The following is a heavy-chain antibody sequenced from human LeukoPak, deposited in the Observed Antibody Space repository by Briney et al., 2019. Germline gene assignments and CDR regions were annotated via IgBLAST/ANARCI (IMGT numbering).Heavy chain of an antibody. V-gene: IGHV4-34*01. CDR1: GGSFSGYY. D-gene: IGHD3-10*01. CDR2: INHSGST. CDR3: TRGLWFGELSVAFDI. J-gene: IGHJ3*02. Sequence: SETLSLTCAAYGGSFSGYYWSWIRQPPGKGLEWIGEINHSGSTNYNPSLKSRVTISVDTSKNQFSLKLRSVTAPDTAVYYCTRGLWFGELSVAFDIRGQGTMVTVSS.